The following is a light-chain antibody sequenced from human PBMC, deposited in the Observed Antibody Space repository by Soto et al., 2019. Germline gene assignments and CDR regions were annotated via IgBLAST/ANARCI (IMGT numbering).Light chain of an antibody. J-gene: IGLJ2*01. V-gene: IGLV2-8*01. CDR2: EVS. CDR3: TSYAGSNNLL. Sequence: SALTQPPSASGSPGQSVTISCTGTSSDVGGYNYVSWYQQHPGKAPKLMIYEVSKRPSGVPDRFSGSKSGSTASLTVSGLQTEDEADYYCTSYAGSNNLLFGGGTKLTVL. CDR1: SSDVGGYNY.